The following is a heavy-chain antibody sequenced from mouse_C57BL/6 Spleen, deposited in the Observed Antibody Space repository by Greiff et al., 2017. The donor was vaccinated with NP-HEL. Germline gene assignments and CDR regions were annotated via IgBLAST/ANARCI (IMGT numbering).Heavy chain of an antibody. CDR1: GYAFTNYL. CDR3: ARDFDYYGFFDY. J-gene: IGHJ2*01. V-gene: IGHV1-54*01. Sequence: QVQLQQSGAELVRPGTSVKVSCKASGYAFTNYLIEWVKQRPGQGLEWIGVINPGSGGTNYNEKFKGKATLTADKSSSTAYMQLSSLTSEDSAVYFCARDFDYYGFFDYWGQGTTLTVSS. CDR2: INPGSGGT. D-gene: IGHD1-1*01.